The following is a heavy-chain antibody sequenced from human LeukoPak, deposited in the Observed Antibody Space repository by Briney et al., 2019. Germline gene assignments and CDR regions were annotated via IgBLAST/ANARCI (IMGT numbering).Heavy chain of an antibody. J-gene: IGHJ6*02. D-gene: IGHD3-10*01. Sequence: SETLSLTCTVSGGSISSGSYYWSWIRQPAGKGLEWIGRIYTSGSTNYNPSLKSRVTISVDTSKNQFSLKLSSVTAADTAVYYCARDLLWFGELENYYYGMDVWGQRTTVTVSS. CDR2: IYTSGST. CDR3: ARDLLWFGELENYYYGMDV. CDR1: GGSISSGSYY. V-gene: IGHV4-61*02.